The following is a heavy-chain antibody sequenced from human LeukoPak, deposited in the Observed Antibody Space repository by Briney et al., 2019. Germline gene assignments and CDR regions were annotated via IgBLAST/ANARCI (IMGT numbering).Heavy chain of an antibody. CDR3: ASGLRFIRPLNY. D-gene: IGHD3-16*02. J-gene: IGHJ4*02. CDR2: IYSGGST. V-gene: IGHV3-53*01. Sequence: GGSLRLSCAASGLTVSSNYMSWVRQAPGKGLEWVSVIYSGGSTYYADSVKGRFTISRDNSKNTLYLQMNSLRAEDTAVYYCASGLRFIRPLNYWGQGTLVTVSS. CDR1: GLTVSSNY.